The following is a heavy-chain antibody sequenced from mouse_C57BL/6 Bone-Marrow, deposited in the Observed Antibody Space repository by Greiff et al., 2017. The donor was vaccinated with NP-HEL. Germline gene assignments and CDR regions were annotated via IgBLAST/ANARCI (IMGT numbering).Heavy chain of an antibody. CDR2: IDPSDSET. J-gene: IGHJ2*01. CDR1: GYTFTSYW. Sequence: VQLQQPGAELVRPGSSVKLSCKASGYTFTSYWMHWVKQRPIQGLEWIGNIDPSDSETHYNQKFKDKATLTVNKSSSTAYMQLSSLTSEDSAVYYCAGKVKMGRLRSSLYYFDYWGQGTTLTVSS. D-gene: IGHD3-2*02. CDR3: AGKVKMGRLRSSLYYFDY. V-gene: IGHV1-52*01.